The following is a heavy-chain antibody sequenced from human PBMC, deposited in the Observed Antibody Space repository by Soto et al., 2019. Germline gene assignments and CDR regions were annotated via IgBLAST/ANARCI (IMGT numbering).Heavy chain of an antibody. V-gene: IGHV3-15*01. Sequence: XGSLRLSCSAAGFTFSRAWMSWVRQAPGKGPEWVGRIKSKTDGGTTDYAALVKGRITISRDDSKNRLYLQMSSLKTDDTAVYYCTTDSRIAVRGPFDYWGQGTLVTVSS. D-gene: IGHD3-10*01. CDR3: TTDSRIAVRGPFDY. CDR1: GFTFSRAW. CDR2: IKSKTDGGTT. J-gene: IGHJ4*02.